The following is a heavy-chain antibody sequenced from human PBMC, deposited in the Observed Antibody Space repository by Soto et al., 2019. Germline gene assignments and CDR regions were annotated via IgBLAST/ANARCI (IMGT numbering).Heavy chain of an antibody. CDR2: ISAYNGNT. Sequence: GASVKPSCKDCGYRFTSYGISWVRQAPGQGLEWMGWISAYNGNTNYAQKLQGRVTMTTDTSTSTAYMELRSLRSDDTAVYYCARGLYDILTGHYYYGMDVWGQGTTLTVSS. J-gene: IGHJ6*02. CDR1: GYRFTSYG. V-gene: IGHV1-18*01. CDR3: ARGLYDILTGHYYYGMDV. D-gene: IGHD3-9*01.